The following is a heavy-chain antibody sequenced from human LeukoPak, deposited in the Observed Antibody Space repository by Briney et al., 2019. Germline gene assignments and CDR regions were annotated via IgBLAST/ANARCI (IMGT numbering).Heavy chain of an antibody. CDR1: GYTFTGYD. CDR3: ARGLVVPAAMGEFDY. CDR2: INVYNGNT. J-gene: IGHJ4*02. V-gene: IGHV1-18*01. D-gene: IGHD2-2*01. Sequence: ASVKVSCKTSGYTFTGYDINWVRQAPGQGLEWMGCINVYNGNTNYAQEFQGRITMTRDASTNTAYMELRSLKSDDTAVYYCARGLVVPAAMGEFDYWGQGTLIAVSS.